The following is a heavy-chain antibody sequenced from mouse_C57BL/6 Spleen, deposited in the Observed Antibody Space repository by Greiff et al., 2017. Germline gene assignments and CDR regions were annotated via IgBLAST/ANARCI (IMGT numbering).Heavy chain of an antibody. CDR1: GYTFTSYW. D-gene: IGHD2-4*01. Sequence: VQLQQPGAELVRPGSSVKLSCKASGYTFTSYWMHWVKQRPIQGLEWIGNIDPSDSETHYNQKFKDKATLTVDKSSSTAYMQLSSLTSEDSAVYYCARSGNYYDYGDWGQGTTLTGSS. CDR3: ARSGNYYDYGD. J-gene: IGHJ2*01. CDR2: IDPSDSET. V-gene: IGHV1-52*01.